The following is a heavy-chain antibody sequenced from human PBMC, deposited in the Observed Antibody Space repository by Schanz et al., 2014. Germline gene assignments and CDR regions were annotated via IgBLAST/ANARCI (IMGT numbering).Heavy chain of an antibody. Sequence: EVQLVESGGGLVQPGGSLRLSCAASGFIFGSSVMAWVRQAPGKGLEWVSGITGASDHIDYAESVKGRFTISRDNSKNTLYLQMDSLRAEDTAVYYCARDHTTESYYSAGPPIDYWGQGTLLTVSS. CDR2: ITGASDHI. J-gene: IGHJ4*02. CDR3: ARDHTTESYYSAGPPIDY. D-gene: IGHD1-26*01. CDR1: GFIFGSSV. V-gene: IGHV3-23*04.